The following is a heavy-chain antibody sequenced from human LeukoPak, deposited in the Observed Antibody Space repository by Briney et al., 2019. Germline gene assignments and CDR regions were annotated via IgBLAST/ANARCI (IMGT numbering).Heavy chain of an antibody. D-gene: IGHD1-26*01. CDR3: ARDTGSWELEY. CDR1: GYTFTGYY. CDR2: INPNSGGT. Sequence: ASVKVSCKASGYTFTGYYMHWVRQAPGQGLEWMGWINPNSGGTNYAQKFEGRVTMTRDTSISTAYMELSRLRSDDTAVYYWARDTGSWELEYWGQGTLVTVSS. V-gene: IGHV1-2*02. J-gene: IGHJ4*02.